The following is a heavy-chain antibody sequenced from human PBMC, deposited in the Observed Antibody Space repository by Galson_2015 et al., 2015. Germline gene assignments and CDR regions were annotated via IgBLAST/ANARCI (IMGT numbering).Heavy chain of an antibody. V-gene: IGHV2-5*02. CDR3: AHTSYCSSTSCYEEYYFDY. J-gene: IGHJ4*02. Sequence: PALVKPTQTLTLTCTFSGFSLSTSGVGVGWIRQPPGKALEWLALLYWDDAKRYSPSLKSRLTITKDTSKNQVVLTMTNMDPVDTATYYCAHTSYCSSTSCYEEYYFDYWGQGTLVTVSS. D-gene: IGHD2-2*01. CDR2: LYWDDAK. CDR1: GFSLSTSGVG.